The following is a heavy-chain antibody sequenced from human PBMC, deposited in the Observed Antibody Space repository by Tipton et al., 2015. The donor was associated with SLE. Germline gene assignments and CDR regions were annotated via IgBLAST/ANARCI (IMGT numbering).Heavy chain of an antibody. CDR2: IRYDGSNK. Sequence: SLRLSCAASGFTFSSFGMHWVRQAPGKGLEWVAFIRYDGSNKYYADSVKGRFTISRDNSKNTLYLQMNSLRAEDTAVYYCAKGFKAAPYYYYYGMDVWGQGTTVTVSS. CDR1: GFTFSSFG. CDR3: AKGFKAAPYYYYYGMDV. J-gene: IGHJ6*02. V-gene: IGHV3-30*02. D-gene: IGHD6-6*01.